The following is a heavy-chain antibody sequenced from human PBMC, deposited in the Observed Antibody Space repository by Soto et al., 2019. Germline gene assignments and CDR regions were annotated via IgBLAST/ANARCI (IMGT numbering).Heavy chain of an antibody. J-gene: IGHJ5*02. CDR1: VFTFSDYY. CDR3: VRNALGWFVP. CDR2: VKHRPKDFGT. Sequence: EIQLVESGGGSVQPGGSMRLSCVASVFTFSDYYMDWVRQAPGKGLEWVARVKHRPKDFGTEYAASVTGRFIISRDDSKKSLFLQMNSLKADDTAIYHCVRNALGWFVPCGQGTLVTISS. D-gene: IGHD7-27*01. V-gene: IGHV3-72*01.